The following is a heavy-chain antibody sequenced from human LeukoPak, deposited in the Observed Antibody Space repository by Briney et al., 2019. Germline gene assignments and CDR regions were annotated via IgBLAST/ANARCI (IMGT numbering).Heavy chain of an antibody. J-gene: IGHJ5*02. CDR1: GGSISSYY. V-gene: IGHV4-59*08. CDR3: ARHGGPWGITGTKWNFLWYNWFDP. CDR2: IYYSGST. Sequence: SETLSLTCTVSGGSISSYYWSWTRQPPGKGLEWIGYIYYSGSTNYNPSLKSRVTISVDTSKNQFSLKLSSVTAADTAVYYCARHGGPWGITGTKWNFLWYNWFDPWGQGTLVTVSS. D-gene: IGHD1-7*01.